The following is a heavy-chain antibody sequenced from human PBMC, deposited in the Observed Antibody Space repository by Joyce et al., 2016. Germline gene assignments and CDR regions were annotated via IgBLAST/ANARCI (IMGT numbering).Heavy chain of an antibody. D-gene: IGHD2-2*01. V-gene: IGHV4-39*07. Sequence: QLRLQEAGPGLVKPSEILSLTCTVSGGSITNNTYFWGWIRQPPGKGLEWIGSVHYGGTTYHNPSLKSRVTISTDTSKNQFSLEIKSVTAADTAVYYCARDHWEYCSSTSCQNWFDPWGQGTLVTVSS. J-gene: IGHJ5*02. CDR2: VHYGGTT. CDR3: ARDHWEYCSSTSCQNWFDP. CDR1: GGSITNNTYF.